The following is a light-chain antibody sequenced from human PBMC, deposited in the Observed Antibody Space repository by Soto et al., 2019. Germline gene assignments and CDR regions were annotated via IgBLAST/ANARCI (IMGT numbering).Light chain of an antibody. J-gene: IGKJ5*01. Sequence: EIVLTQSPGTLSLSPGERATLSCRASQSVNTNYLAWYQQKSGQAPRLLIYCASSRATGIPDRFSGSGSGTDFTLTISRLEPEDFAAYFCQQYGSSPITFGQGTRLEMK. CDR3: QQYGSSPIT. CDR1: QSVNTNY. V-gene: IGKV3-20*01. CDR2: CAS.